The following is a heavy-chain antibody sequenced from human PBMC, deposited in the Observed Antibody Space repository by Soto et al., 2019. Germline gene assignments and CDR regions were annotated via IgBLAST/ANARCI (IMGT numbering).Heavy chain of an antibody. CDR1: GFTFSSYW. J-gene: IGHJ6*02. CDR3: ARKMGNTAMVLDV. Sequence: GGSLRLSCAASGFTFSSYWMSWVRQAPGKGLEWVANIKQDGSEKYYVDSVKGRFTISRDNAKNSLYLQMNSLRAEDTAVYYCARKMGNTAMVLDVWGQGTTVTVSS. CDR2: IKQDGSEK. D-gene: IGHD5-18*01. V-gene: IGHV3-7*03.